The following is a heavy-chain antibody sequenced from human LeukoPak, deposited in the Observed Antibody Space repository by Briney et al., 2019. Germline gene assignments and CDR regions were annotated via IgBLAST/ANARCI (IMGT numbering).Heavy chain of an antibody. D-gene: IGHD3-22*01. Sequence: GGSLRLSCAASGFTFSSYSMNWVRQAPWKGLEWVSSISSSSSYIYYADSVKGRFTISRDNAKNSLYLQMNSLRAEDTAVYYCARRDCDSIKCRGSNWFDPWGQGTLVSVSS. CDR3: ARRDCDSIKCRGSNWFDP. J-gene: IGHJ5*02. CDR2: ISSSSSYI. V-gene: IGHV3-21*01. CDR1: GFTFSSYS.